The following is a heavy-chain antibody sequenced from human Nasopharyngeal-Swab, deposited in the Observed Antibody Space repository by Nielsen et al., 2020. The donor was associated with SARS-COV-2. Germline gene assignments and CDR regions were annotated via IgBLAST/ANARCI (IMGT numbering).Heavy chain of an antibody. CDR2: ISSSSSYI. CDR3: ARDHVLPDAFDI. J-gene: IGHJ3*02. D-gene: IGHD3-10*01. CDR1: GFTFSSYS. Sequence: GESLKISCAASGFTFSSYSMNWARQAPGKGLEWVSSISSSSSYIYYADSVKGRFTISRDNAKNSLYLQMNSLRAEDTAVYYCARDHVLPDAFDIWGQGTMVTVSS. V-gene: IGHV3-21*01.